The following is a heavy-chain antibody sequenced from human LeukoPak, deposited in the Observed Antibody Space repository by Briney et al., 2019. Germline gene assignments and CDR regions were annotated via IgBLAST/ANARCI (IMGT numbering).Heavy chain of an antibody. D-gene: IGHD1-1*01. V-gene: IGHV4-59*01. J-gene: IGHJ4*02. CDR2: IYYSGST. CDR3: ARANWNDPFDY. CDR1: GGSISSYY. Sequence: ASETLSLTCTVSGGSISSYYWSWIRQPPGKGLEWIGYIYYSGSTNYNPSLKSRVTISVDTSKNQFSLKLSSVTAADTAVYYCARANWNDPFDYWGQGTLVTVSS.